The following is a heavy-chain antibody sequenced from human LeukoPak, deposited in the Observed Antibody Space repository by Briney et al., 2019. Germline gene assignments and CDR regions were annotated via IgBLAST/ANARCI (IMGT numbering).Heavy chain of an antibody. CDR1: GITFSTYA. Sequence: PGGSLRLSCVASGITFSTYAMSWVRQAPGKGLEWVSVISSSGSSTYYADSVKGRFTISRDNLKNTLYLQMNSLRVEDTAVYYCVRSAFHAGSGNYYDYWGQGTLVTVSS. D-gene: IGHD3-22*01. V-gene: IGHV3-23*01. J-gene: IGHJ4*02. CDR2: ISSSGSST. CDR3: VRSAFHAGSGNYYDY.